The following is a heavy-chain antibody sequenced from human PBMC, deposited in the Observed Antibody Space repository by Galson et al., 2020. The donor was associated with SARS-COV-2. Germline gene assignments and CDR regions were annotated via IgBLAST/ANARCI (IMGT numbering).Heavy chain of an antibody. CDR1: GYY. D-gene: IGHD2-21*02. CDR2: INSIGST. V-gene: IGHV4-34*01. J-gene: IGHJ4*02. Sequence: GYYWSWIRQPPGKGLEWIGEINSIGSTHYNPYLQRRVTISVGTSKNHFSLKLSSVNAAEPAVYYCAREENFVLGVVATRMCYFDYWGGGTLASVSS. CDR3: AREENFVLGVVATRMCYFDY.